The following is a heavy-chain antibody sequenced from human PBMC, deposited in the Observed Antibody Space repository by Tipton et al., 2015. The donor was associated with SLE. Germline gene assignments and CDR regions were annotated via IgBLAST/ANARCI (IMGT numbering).Heavy chain of an antibody. J-gene: IGHJ3*02. Sequence: SLRLSCAASGFTFSSYAMHWVRQAPGKGLEWVAVISYDGSNKYYADSVKGRFTISRDNSKNTLYLQMNSLRAEDTAVYYCARTPRGYIAAAGRDCAFDIWGQGTMVTGAS. CDR2: ISYDGSNK. V-gene: IGHV3-30-3*01. CDR3: ARTPRGYIAAAGRDCAFDI. D-gene: IGHD6-13*01. CDR1: GFTFSSYA.